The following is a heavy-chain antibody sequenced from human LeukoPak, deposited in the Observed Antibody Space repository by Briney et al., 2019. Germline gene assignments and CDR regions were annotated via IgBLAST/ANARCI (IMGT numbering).Heavy chain of an antibody. CDR2: INPSGGST. D-gene: IGHD3-10*01. CDR3: AREVTLLWFGELLRDSGGRDAFDI. J-gene: IGHJ3*02. V-gene: IGHV1-46*01. CDR1: GYTFTGYY. Sequence: GASVKVSCKASGYTFTGYYMHWVRQAPGQGLEWMGIINPSGGSTSYAQKFQGRVTMTRDTSTSTVYMELSSLRSEDTAVYYCAREVTLLWFGELLRDSGGRDAFDIWGQGTMVTVSS.